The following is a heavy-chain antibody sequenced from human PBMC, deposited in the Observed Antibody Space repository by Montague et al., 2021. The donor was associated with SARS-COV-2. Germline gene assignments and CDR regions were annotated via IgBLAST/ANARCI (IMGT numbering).Heavy chain of an antibody. J-gene: IGHJ6*03. CDR2: IKQDGSEK. D-gene: IGHD3-3*01. Sequence: SLRLSCAASGFTFSSYWMSWVRQAPGKGLEWVANIKQDGSEKYYVDSVKGRFTISRDNAKNSLYLQMNSLRAEDTAVYYCARVRGSYYDFWSGYWYRDVWGKGTTVTVSS. CDR1: GFTFSSYW. CDR3: ARVRGSYYDFWSGYWYRDV. V-gene: IGHV3-7*01.